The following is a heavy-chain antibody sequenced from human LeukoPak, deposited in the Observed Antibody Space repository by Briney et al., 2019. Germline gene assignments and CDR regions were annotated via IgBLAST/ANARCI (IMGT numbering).Heavy chain of an antibody. CDR3: AELGITMIGGV. D-gene: IGHD3-10*02. CDR2: ISSSCSTI. V-gene: IGHV3-48*03. J-gene: IGHJ6*04. Sequence: GGSLRLSCAASGFTFSSYEMYWVRQPPPKGLERVSYISSSCSTISYADSVKGRFTISRDNAKNSLYLKMNSLRAEDTAVYYCAELGITMIGGVWGKGTTVTISS. CDR1: GFTFSSYE.